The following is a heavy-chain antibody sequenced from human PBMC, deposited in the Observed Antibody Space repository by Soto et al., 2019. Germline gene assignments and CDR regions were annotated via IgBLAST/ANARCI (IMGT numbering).Heavy chain of an antibody. J-gene: IGHJ4*02. CDR2: INHSGST. D-gene: IGHD3-3*02. CDR1: GGSFRGYY. CDR3: ARVKLAGRGSFHD. V-gene: IGHV4-34*01. Sequence: PSETLSLTCAVYGGSFRGYYWSWIRQPPGKGLEWIGEINHSGSTNYNPSLKSRLTLSIDTSKNQFSLKLRSVTASDTAMYYCARVKLAGRGSFHDWGQGTLVTVSS.